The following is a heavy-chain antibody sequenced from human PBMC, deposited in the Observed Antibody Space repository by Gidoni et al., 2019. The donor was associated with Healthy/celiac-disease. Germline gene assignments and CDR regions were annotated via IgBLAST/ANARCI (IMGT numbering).Heavy chain of an antibody. CDR1: GGSFSGYY. CDR2: INHSGST. D-gene: IGHD3-10*01. Sequence: QVQLQQWGAGLLKPSETLSLTCAVYGGSFSGYYWSWIRQPPGKGLEWIGEINHSGSTNYNPSLKSRVTISVDTSKNQFSLKLSSVTAADTAVYYCARVLLWFGDAFDIWGQGTMVTVSS. V-gene: IGHV4-34*01. CDR3: ARVLLWFGDAFDI. J-gene: IGHJ3*02.